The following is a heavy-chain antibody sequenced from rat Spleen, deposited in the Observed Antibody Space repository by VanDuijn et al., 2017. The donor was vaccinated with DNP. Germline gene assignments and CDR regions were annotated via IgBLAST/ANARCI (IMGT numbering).Heavy chain of an antibody. CDR3: TRAGGLLRIVTSYCDY. CDR1: GFSLTSYH. J-gene: IGHJ2*01. Sequence: VQLQESGPGLVQPSQTLSLTCTVSGFSLTSYHVHWVRQPPGKGLEWIAAIWSGGSTDYNSALKSRLSITRDTSKGQVFLKMNRLQTEDTAIYFCTRAGGLLRIVTSYCDYWGQGVMVTVSS. CDR2: IWSGGST. V-gene: IGHV2-15*01. D-gene: IGHD1-6*01.